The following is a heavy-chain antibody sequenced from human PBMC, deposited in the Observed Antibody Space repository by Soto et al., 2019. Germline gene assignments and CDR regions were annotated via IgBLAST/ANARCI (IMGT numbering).Heavy chain of an antibody. CDR3: ARDSRGRLIKYGMDV. J-gene: IGHJ6*02. Sequence: PGGSLRLSCAASGFTFSSYAMHWVRQAPGKGLEWVAVISYDGSNKYYADSVKGRFTISRDNSKNTLYLQMNSLRAEDTAVYYCARDSRGRLIKYGMDVWGQGTTVTVSS. CDR2: ISYDGSNK. CDR1: GFTFSSYA. D-gene: IGHD3-16*01. V-gene: IGHV3-30-3*01.